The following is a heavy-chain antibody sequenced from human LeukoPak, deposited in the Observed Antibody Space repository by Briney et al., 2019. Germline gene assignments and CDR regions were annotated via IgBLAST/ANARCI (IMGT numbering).Heavy chain of an antibody. D-gene: IGHD3-10*01. Sequence: PSETLSLTCAVYGGSFSGYYWSWIRQPPGKGLEWIGEINHSGSTKCNPSLKSRITISVDMSKNQFSLELSSVTAADTAIYYCARGPASGSNFAWFDPWGQGTLVTVSS. CDR3: ARGPASGSNFAWFDP. CDR2: INHSGST. CDR1: GGSFSGYY. V-gene: IGHV4-34*01. J-gene: IGHJ5*02.